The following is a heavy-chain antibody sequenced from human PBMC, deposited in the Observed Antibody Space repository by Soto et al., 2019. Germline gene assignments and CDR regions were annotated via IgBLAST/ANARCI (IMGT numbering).Heavy chain of an antibody. D-gene: IGHD6-6*01. CDR1: GFTFNHYG. CDR2: ISGSGGTT. J-gene: IGHJ4*02. V-gene: IGHV3-23*01. CDR3: AKVIVLGASTIEF. Sequence: EQLLESGGGLVQPGGSLTLSCAASGFTFNHYGMAWVRQAPGKGLEWVSVISGSGGTTYYADSVKGRFTISRDNSKGTVDLQLNSLGVEDTALYAWAKVIVLGASTIEFWGPGTLVTVSS.